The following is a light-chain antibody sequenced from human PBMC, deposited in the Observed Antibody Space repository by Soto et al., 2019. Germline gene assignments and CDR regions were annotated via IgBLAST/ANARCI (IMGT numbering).Light chain of an antibody. CDR1: SSDVGTYNL. J-gene: IGLJ1*01. V-gene: IGLV2-23*01. CDR2: EGS. CDR3: CSYAGSSTYV. Sequence: QSALTQPASVSGSPGQSITISCTGTSSDVGTYNLVSWYQHHPGKAPKLMFYEGSKRPSGVSNRFSGSKSGNTASLTIPGLQAEDEADYYCCSYAGSSTYVFGTGTKVTVL.